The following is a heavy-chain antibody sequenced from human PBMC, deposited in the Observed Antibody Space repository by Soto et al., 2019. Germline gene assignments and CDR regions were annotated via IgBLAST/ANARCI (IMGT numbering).Heavy chain of an antibody. V-gene: IGHV3-23*01. J-gene: IGHJ6*02. CDR2: IRDSGGKT. Sequence: EVQLLESGGGLKQPGESLRLSCAASGFSFSSYAMSWVRQAPGKGLEWVSGIRDSGGKTYYADSVKGRFTISRDNSKNTVYLQMNSLRAEDTAVYYCAKSGGFSGYDWRGYYYYGMDVWGQGTTVTVSS. CDR1: GFSFSSYA. CDR3: AKSGGFSGYDWRGYYYYGMDV. D-gene: IGHD5-12*01.